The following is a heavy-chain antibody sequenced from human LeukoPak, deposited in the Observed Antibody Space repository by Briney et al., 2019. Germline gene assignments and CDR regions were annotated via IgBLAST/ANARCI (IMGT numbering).Heavy chain of an antibody. V-gene: IGHV3-30*18. CDR3: AKDGRSGGSSMGY. D-gene: IGHD2-15*01. Sequence: GSLRLSCAASGFTFSSYGMHWVRPAPGKGLEWVAVISYDGSNKYYADSVKGRFTISRDNSKNTLYLQMNSLRAEDTAVYYCAKDGRSGGSSMGYWGQGTLVTVSS. CDR2: ISYDGSNK. CDR1: GFTFSSYG. J-gene: IGHJ4*02.